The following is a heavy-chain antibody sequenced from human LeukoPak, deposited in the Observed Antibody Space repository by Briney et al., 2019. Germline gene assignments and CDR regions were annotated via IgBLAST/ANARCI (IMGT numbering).Heavy chain of an antibody. Sequence: ASVKVSCKVSGYTLTELSMHWVRQAPGKGLEWMGGFDPEDGETIYARKFQGRVTMTEDTSTDTAYMELSSLRSEDTAVYYCATVAYYDFWSGYSKPANFDYWGQGTLVTVSS. CDR2: FDPEDGET. CDR1: GYTLTELS. V-gene: IGHV1-24*01. CDR3: ATVAYYDFWSGYSKPANFDY. D-gene: IGHD3-3*01. J-gene: IGHJ4*02.